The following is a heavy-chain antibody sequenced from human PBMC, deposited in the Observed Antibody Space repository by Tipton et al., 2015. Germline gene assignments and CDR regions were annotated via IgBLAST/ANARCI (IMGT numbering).Heavy chain of an antibody. J-gene: IGHJ6*02. V-gene: IGHV4-59*11. Sequence: TLSLTCNVSGDAISSHYWSWIRQPPGKGLEWIGYISYSGTTNYNPSLKSRVTISVDTSKNQLYLKLSSVTAADTAVYYCVRDAVVTHYYYYGMDVWGQGTTVTVSS. CDR3: VRDAVVTHYYYYGMDV. CDR1: GDAISSHY. D-gene: IGHD4-23*01. CDR2: ISYSGTT.